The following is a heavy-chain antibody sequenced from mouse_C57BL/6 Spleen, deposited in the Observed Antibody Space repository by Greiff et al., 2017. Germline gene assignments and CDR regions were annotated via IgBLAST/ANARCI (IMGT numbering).Heavy chain of an antibody. V-gene: IGHV1-72*01. CDR1: GYTFTSYW. CDR3: AREGRDYGTVAWFAY. CDR2: IDPNSGGT. J-gene: IGHJ3*01. D-gene: IGHD1-1*01. Sequence: QVQLKESGAELVKPGASVKLSCKASGYTFTSYWMHWVKQRPGRGLEWIGRIDPNSGGTKYNEKFKSKATLTVDKPSSTAYMQLSSLTSEDSAVYYCAREGRDYGTVAWFAYWGQGTLVTVSA.